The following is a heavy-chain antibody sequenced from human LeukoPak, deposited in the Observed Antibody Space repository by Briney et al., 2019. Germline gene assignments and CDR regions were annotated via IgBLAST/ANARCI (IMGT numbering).Heavy chain of an antibody. CDR1: GGSISSSSYY. CDR2: IYYSGST. V-gene: IGHV4-39*07. CDR3: ARERLSSPFDY. J-gene: IGHJ4*02. Sequence: PSETLSLTCTVSGGSISSSSYYWGWIRQPPGKGLEWIGSIYYSGSTYYNPSLKSRVTISVDTSKNQFSLKLSSVTAADTAVYYCARERLSSPFDYWGQGTLVTVSS. D-gene: IGHD6-13*01.